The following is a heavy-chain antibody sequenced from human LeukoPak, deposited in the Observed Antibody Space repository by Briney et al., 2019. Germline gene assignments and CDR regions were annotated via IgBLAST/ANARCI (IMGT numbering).Heavy chain of an antibody. V-gene: IGHV4-61*02. Sequence: PSQTLSLTCTVSGGSISSGSYHWSWIRQPAGKGLEWIGRIYTSGSTNYNPSLKSRVTISVDTSKNQFSLKLSSVTAADTAVYYCAREGTARWFDPWGQGTLVTVSS. D-gene: IGHD2-21*02. J-gene: IGHJ5*02. CDR3: AREGTARWFDP. CDR1: GGSISSGSYH. CDR2: IYTSGST.